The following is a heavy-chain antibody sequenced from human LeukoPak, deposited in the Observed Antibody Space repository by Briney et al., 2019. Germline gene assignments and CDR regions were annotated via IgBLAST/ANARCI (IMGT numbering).Heavy chain of an antibody. J-gene: IGHJ3*02. CDR3: ARVGPGPNPADAFDI. CDR1: GGSISSSSYY. V-gene: IGHV4-39*07. Sequence: PSETLSLTCTVSGGSISSSSYYWGWIRQPPGKGLEWIGSIYYSGSTYYNPSLKSRVTISVDTSKNQFSLKLSSVTAADTAVYYCARVGPGPNPADAFDIWGQGTMVTVSS. CDR2: IYYSGST.